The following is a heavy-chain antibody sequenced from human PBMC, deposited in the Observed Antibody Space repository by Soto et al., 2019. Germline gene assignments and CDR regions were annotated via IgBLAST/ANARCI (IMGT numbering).Heavy chain of an antibody. D-gene: IGHD1-26*01. CDR3: AKDSPVSGNYQDLDY. V-gene: IGHV3-23*01. J-gene: IGHJ4*02. Sequence: GGPLSLSCAPSGFPFSGYAMTWVRQAPGKGLEWVSAIDPGGAGTYYADSVKGRFTISRDNSKNTLYLQMNSLRAEDTAVYYCAKDSPVSGNYQDLDYWGQGALVTVSS. CDR1: GFPFSGYA. CDR2: IDPGGAGT.